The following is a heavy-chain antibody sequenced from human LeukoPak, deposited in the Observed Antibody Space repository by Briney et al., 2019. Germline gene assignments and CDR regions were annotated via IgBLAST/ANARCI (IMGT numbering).Heavy chain of an antibody. V-gene: IGHV4-34*01. D-gene: IGHD3-22*01. CDR1: GGSFSGCD. CDR3: ARVNYYDSSRYYGGYYYGMDV. CDR2: INHSGST. J-gene: IGHJ6*02. Sequence: SETLSLTCAVYGGSFSGCDWSWIRQPPGKGLEWIGEINHSGSTNSNPSPTIPVTISVDTPTTQYSLKLSSVTAADTAVYYCARVNYYDSSRYYGGYYYGMDVWGQGTTVTVSS.